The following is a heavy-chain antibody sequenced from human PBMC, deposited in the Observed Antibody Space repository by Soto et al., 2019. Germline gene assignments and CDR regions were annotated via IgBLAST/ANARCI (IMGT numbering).Heavy chain of an antibody. Sequence: SETLSLTCTVSGGSISGNAYYWGWLRQHQGKVLEWIGSIYYRGSNYYNPSLKSGDTMSVDTSKNQFSLMLSSVTAADTAVYYCARRWFGAAQGIGYFDNWGQGTLVT. CDR2: IYYRGSN. CDR3: ARRWFGAAQGIGYFDN. J-gene: IGHJ4*02. V-gene: IGHV4-39*01. CDR1: GGSISGNAYY. D-gene: IGHD3-10*01.